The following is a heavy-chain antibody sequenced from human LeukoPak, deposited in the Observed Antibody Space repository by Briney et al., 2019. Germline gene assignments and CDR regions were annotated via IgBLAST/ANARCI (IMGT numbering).Heavy chain of an antibody. CDR2: INHSGST. D-gene: IGHD6-13*01. CDR3: ARDGSSWSRLVLNASGWFDP. Sequence: PSETLSLTCAVYGVSFSCYHWSWIRQPPGKGLEWIGEINHSGSTNYNPSHKSRVTISVDTSKNQFSLKLSSVTAADTAVYYCARDGSSWSRLVLNASGWFDPWGQGTLVTVSS. V-gene: IGHV4-34*01. CDR1: GVSFSCYH. J-gene: IGHJ5*02.